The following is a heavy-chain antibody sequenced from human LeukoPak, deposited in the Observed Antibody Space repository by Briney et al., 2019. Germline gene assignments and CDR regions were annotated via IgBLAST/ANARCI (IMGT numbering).Heavy chain of an antibody. CDR3: ASPGYCSSTSCPPQDVFDY. CDR1: GFTFSSYW. V-gene: IGHV3-74*01. D-gene: IGHD2-2*01. CDR2: INTDGSST. J-gene: IGHJ4*02. Sequence: PGGSLRLSCAASGFTFSSYWMHWVRQAPGKGLVWVSRINTDGSSTSYADSVKGRFTISRDNAKNTLYLQMNSLRAEDTAVYYCASPGYCSSTSCPPQDVFDYWGQGTLVTVSS.